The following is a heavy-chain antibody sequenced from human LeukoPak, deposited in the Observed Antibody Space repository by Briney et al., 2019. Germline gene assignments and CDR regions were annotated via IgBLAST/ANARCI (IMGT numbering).Heavy chain of an antibody. CDR1: GFTFSSYG. J-gene: IGHJ3*02. CDR3: ARDPGLGDYDDAFDI. CDR2: IRYDGSNK. Sequence: GGSLRLSCAASGFTFSSYGMHWVRQAPGKGLEWVAFIRYDGSNKYYADSVKGRFTISRDNSKNTLYLQMNSLRAEDTAVYYCARDPGLGDYDDAFDIWGQGTMVTVSS. V-gene: IGHV3-30*02. D-gene: IGHD4-17*01.